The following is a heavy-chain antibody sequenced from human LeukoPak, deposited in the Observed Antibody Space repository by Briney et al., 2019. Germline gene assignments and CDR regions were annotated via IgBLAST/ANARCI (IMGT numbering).Heavy chain of an antibody. V-gene: IGHV3-74*01. D-gene: IGHD4-23*01. CDR2: VNSDGSTT. Sequence: GGSLRLSCAASGFTFSIYWMHWVRQAPGNGLVWVSRVNSDGSTTTYADSVKGRFTISRDNAKNTLYLQMNSLRAEDTAVYYCASSSPTVVSDTYYYYAMDVWGQGTTVTVSS. CDR3: ASSSPTVVSDTYYYYAMDV. J-gene: IGHJ6*02. CDR1: GFTFSIYW.